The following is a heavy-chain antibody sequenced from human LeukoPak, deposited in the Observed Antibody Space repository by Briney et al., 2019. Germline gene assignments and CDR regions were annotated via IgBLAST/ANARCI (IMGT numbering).Heavy chain of an antibody. V-gene: IGHV4-39*07. Sequence: PSETLSLTCTVSGGSISSSSYYWGWIRQPPGKGLEWIGSIYYSGSTYYNPSLKSRVTISVDTSKNQFSLNLNSVTAADTAMYYCASKPGLSAAVTTGRYYYGLDVWGQGTTVTVSS. D-gene: IGHD6-13*01. CDR2: IYYSGST. J-gene: IGHJ6*02. CDR1: GGSISSSSYY. CDR3: ASKPGLSAAVTTGRYYYGLDV.